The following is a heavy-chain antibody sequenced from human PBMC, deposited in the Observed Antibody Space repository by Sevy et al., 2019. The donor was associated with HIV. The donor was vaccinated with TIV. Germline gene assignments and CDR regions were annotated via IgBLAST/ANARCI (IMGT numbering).Heavy chain of an antibody. CDR2: ISGSGGST. Sequence: GGSLRLSCAASGFTFSSYAMNWVRQAPGKGLEWVSAISGSGGSTYYADSVKGRFTISRDNSKNTLYLQMNSLRAEDTAVYYCAKGNHIVVVTASLFDYWGQGTLVTVSS. J-gene: IGHJ4*02. CDR1: GFTFSSYA. D-gene: IGHD2-21*02. CDR3: AKGNHIVVVTASLFDY. V-gene: IGHV3-23*01.